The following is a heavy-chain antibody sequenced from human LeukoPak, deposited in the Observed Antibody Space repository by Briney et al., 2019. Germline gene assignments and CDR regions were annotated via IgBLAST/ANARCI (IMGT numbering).Heavy chain of an antibody. CDR3: ARSPNDYGDYFDY. Sequence: GGSLRLSCAASGFTFSSYWMHWVRQAPGKGLVWVSRINSDGSSTSYADSVKGRFTISRDNAKNTLYLQMNSLRAEDTAVYYCARSPNDYGDYFDYWGQGTLVTVSS. CDR1: GFTFSSYW. CDR2: INSDGSST. J-gene: IGHJ4*02. D-gene: IGHD4-17*01. V-gene: IGHV3-74*01.